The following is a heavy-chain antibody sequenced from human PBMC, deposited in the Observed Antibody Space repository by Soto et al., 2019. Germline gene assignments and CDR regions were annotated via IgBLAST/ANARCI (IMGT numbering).Heavy chain of an antibody. CDR2: IIDSGATT. D-gene: IGHD6-19*01. CDR3: AKEDTSSGSLDY. CDR1: GFPFGENA. Sequence: GGSLRLSCAASGFPFGENAMTWFRQAPWKGLEWVSGIIDSGATTYYADSVRGRFTISRDNSKNTLYLQMRSLRAEASASYYCAKEDTSSGSLDYWGQGALVTVSS. J-gene: IGHJ4*02. V-gene: IGHV3-23*01.